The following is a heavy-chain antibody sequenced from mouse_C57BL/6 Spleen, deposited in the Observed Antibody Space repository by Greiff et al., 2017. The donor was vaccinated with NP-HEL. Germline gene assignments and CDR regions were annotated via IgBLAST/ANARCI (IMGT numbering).Heavy chain of an antibody. CDR2: INYDGSST. CDR1: GFTFSDYY. CDR3: ARGYRGFDY. Sequence: EVKVVESEGGLVQPGSSMRLSCTASGFTFSDYYMAWVRQVPEKGLEWVANINYDGSSTYYLDSLKSRFIISRDNAKNILYLQMSSLKSEDTATYYCARGYRGFDYWGQGTTLTVSS. V-gene: IGHV5-16*01. D-gene: IGHD1-1*01. J-gene: IGHJ2*01.